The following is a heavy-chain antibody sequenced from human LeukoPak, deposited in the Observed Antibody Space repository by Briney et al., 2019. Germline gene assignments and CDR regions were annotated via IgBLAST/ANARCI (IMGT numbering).Heavy chain of an antibody. CDR2: IYYSGST. CDR1: GYSISSGYY. CDR3: AREAVNWFDP. V-gene: IGHV4-61*01. D-gene: IGHD4-17*01. Sequence: SETLSLTCTVSGYSISSGYYWGWIRQPPGKGLEWIGYIYYSGSTNYNPSLKSRVTISVDTSKNQFSLKLGSVTAADTAVYYCAREAVNWFDPWGQGTLVTVSS. J-gene: IGHJ5*02.